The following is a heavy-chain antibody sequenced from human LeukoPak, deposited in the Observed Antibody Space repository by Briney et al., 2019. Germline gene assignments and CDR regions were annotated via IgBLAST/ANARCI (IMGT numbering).Heavy chain of an antibody. CDR2: ISYDGSNK. CDR3: AKDHPISDYYGMDV. CDR1: GFTFSSYA. Sequence: GESLRLSCAASGFTFSSYAMHWVRQAPGKGLEWVAVISYDGSNKYYADSVKGRFTISRDNSKNTLYLQMNSLRAEDTAVYYCAKDHPISDYYGMDVWGQGTTVTVSS. V-gene: IGHV3-30*04. J-gene: IGHJ6*02.